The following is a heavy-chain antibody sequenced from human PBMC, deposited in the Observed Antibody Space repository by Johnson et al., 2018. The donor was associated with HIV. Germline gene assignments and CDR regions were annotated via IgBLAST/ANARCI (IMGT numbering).Heavy chain of an antibody. CDR2: SRSKTDGGTT. CDR1: GFTFSGSG. J-gene: IGHJ3*02. D-gene: IGHD4-17*01. V-gene: IGHV3-15*01. Sequence: VQLVESGGGLVQPGGSLKLSCAASGFTFSGSGMHWVRQASGKGLAWVGRSRSKTDGGTTDYVAPVKGRFTISRDDSKNTLYLQMNSLKTEDTAVYYCAREGTVSYGGAFDIWGQGTMVIVSP. CDR3: AREGTVSYGGAFDI.